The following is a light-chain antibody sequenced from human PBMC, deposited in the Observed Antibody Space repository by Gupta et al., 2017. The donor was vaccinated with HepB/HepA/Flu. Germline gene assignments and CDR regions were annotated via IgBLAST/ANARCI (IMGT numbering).Light chain of an antibody. V-gene: IGKV2-28*01. Sequence: DIVMTQSPLCLPVTPGEPASISCRSSQSLLHSNGYNYLDWYLQKPGQSPKLLIYLGSNRASGVPDRCSGSGSGTDCTLKISRVEAEDVGVYYCMQALQTPVTFGQGTKVEIK. CDR3: MQALQTPVT. CDR2: LGS. J-gene: IGKJ1*01. CDR1: QSLLHSNGYNY.